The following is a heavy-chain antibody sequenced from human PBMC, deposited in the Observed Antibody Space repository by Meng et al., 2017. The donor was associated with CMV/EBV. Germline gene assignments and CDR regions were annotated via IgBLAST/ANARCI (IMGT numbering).Heavy chain of an antibody. CDR2: IWYDGSNK. CDR1: FSDYG. CDR3: TKDFSYYYGSGSSVGYFDY. J-gene: IGHJ4*02. D-gene: IGHD3-10*01. V-gene: IGHV3-33*06. Sequence: FSDYGTRWVRQAPGKGLEWGAVIWYDGSNKYYADSVKGRFTISRDNSKNTLYLQINSLGAEDTAVYYCTKDFSYYYGSGSSVGYFDYWGQGTLVTVSS.